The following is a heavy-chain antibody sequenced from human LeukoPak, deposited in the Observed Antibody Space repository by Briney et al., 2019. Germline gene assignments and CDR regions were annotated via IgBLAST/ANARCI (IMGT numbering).Heavy chain of an antibody. D-gene: IGHD6-6*01. CDR2: IYYSGST. CDR3: ARMDGQLAIFDY. Sequence: PSETLSLTCTVSGGSISSSSYYWGWIRQPPGKGLEWIGSIYYSGSTYYNPSLKSRVTISVDTSKNQFSLKLSSVTAADTAVYYCARMDGQLAIFDYWGQGTLVTVSS. V-gene: IGHV4-39*07. CDR1: GGSISSSSYY. J-gene: IGHJ4*02.